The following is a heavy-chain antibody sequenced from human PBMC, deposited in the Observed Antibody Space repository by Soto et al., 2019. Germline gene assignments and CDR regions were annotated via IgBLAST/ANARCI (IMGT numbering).Heavy chain of an antibody. CDR3: AREGRYCSGGSCYSVPGGMDV. J-gene: IGHJ6*02. D-gene: IGHD2-15*01. CDR2: IIPIFGTA. V-gene: IGHV1-69*06. Sequence: QVQLVQSGAEVKKPGSSVKVSCKASGGTFSSYAISWVRQAPGQGLEWMGGIIPIFGTANYAQKFQGRVTITADKSTSTAYMELSSQRSEDTAVYYCAREGRYCSGGSCYSVPGGMDVWGQGTTVTVSS. CDR1: GGTFSSYA.